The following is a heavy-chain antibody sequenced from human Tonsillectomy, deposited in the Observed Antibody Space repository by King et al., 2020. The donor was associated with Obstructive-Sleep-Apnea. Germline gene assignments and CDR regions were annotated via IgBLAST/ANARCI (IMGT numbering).Heavy chain of an antibody. D-gene: IGHD6-13*01. CDR2: LSWNRNSV. CDR3: AKGAVGQQVEWFFDL. CDR1: GFTFGDYA. Sequence: VQLVESGGGLVQSGRFLRLSCEASGFTFGDYAMHWVRQRPWKGLEWGAGLSWNRNSVADADFVRGRFAISRDNTKNSLYLQMNSLRVEDTAFYHCAKGAVGQQVEWFFDLWGRGTLVTVSS. J-gene: IGHJ2*01. V-gene: IGHV3-9*01.